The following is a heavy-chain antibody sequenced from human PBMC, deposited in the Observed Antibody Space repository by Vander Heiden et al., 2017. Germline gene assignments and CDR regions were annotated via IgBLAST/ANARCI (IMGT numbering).Heavy chain of an antibody. CDR1: NGSISSSSYY. CDR3: ATRGYSASYYEFDY. D-gene: IGHD1-26*01. CDR2: IYYSGST. Sequence: QLQLQESGPGLVKPSETLSLTCTVSNGSISSSSYYWGWIRQPPGKGLEWIGSIYYSGSTYYNPSLKSRVTISVDTSKNQFSLKLSSVTAADTAVYYCATRGYSASYYEFDYWGQGTLVTVSS. J-gene: IGHJ4*02. V-gene: IGHV4-39*01.